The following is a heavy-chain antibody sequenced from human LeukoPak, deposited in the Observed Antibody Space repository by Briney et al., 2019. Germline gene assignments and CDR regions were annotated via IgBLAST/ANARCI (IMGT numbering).Heavy chain of an antibody. J-gene: IGHJ6*03. V-gene: IGHV7-4-1*02. D-gene: IGHD3-3*02. CDR2: INTNTGNP. CDR3: ARGSIRYYYYMDV. Sequence: ASVKVSCKATGYTFTSYAINWVRQAPGQGLEWMGWINTNTGNPTYAQGFTGRFVFSLDTSVSTAYLQISSLKAEDTAVYYCARGSIRYYYYMDVWGKGTTVTISS. CDR1: GYTFTSYA.